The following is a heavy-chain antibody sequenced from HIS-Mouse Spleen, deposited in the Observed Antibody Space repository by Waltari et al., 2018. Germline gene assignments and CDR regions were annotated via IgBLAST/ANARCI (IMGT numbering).Heavy chain of an antibody. Sequence: QVQLVQSGAEVKKPGASVKVSCKASGYTFTGYHMHWVRQAPGQGREWMGWINPHSGGTNYAQKFQGRVTMTRDTSISTAYMELSRLRSDDTAVYYCARGPPPGTPLDYWGQGTLVTVSS. CDR3: ARGPPPGTPLDY. D-gene: IGHD1-1*01. CDR2: INPHSGGT. V-gene: IGHV1-2*02. J-gene: IGHJ4*02. CDR1: GYTFTGYH.